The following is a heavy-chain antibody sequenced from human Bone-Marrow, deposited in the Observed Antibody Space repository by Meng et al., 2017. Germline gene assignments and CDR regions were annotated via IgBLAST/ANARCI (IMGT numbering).Heavy chain of an antibody. CDR3: ARDFYGSSGYYYVGQTYYYYGMDV. J-gene: IGHJ6*02. D-gene: IGHD3-22*01. V-gene: IGHV3-15*01. CDR1: GFTFSNAW. CDR2: IKSKTDGGTT. Sequence: GESLKISCAASGFTFSNAWMSWVRQAPGKGLEWVGRIKSKTDGGTTDYAAPVKGRFTISRDDSKNTLYLQMNSLKTEDTAVYYCARDFYGSSGYYYVGQTYYYYGMDVWGQGTTVTVSS.